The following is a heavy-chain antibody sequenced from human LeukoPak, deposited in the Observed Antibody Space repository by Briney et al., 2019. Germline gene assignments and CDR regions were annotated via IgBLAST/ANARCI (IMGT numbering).Heavy chain of an antibody. CDR2: IYYSGIT. Sequence: SETLSLTCTVSGGSISSYYWSWIRQPPEKGLEWIGYIYYSGITNYNPSLKSRVTISVDTSKNQFSLKLSSVTAADTAVYYCARSSHLTDYDNSGYRTYYFDYWGQGVLVSVSS. D-gene: IGHD3-22*01. V-gene: IGHV4-59*01. CDR3: ARSSHLTDYDNSGYRTYYFDY. CDR1: GGSISSYY. J-gene: IGHJ4*02.